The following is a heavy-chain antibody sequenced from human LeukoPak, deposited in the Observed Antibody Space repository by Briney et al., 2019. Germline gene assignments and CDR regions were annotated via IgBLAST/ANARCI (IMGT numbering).Heavy chain of an antibody. V-gene: IGHV3-7*01. Sequence: GGSLRLSCAASGFIFREYWMSWVRQAPGKGLQWVAHIKEDGSEKYCLDSVKGRFTIARDDAKNSLYLQMHSLRDEDTALYYCVRAGWELDYWGQGTPVTVSS. CDR2: IKEDGSEK. J-gene: IGHJ4*02. D-gene: IGHD4-23*01. CDR1: GFIFREYW. CDR3: VRAGWELDY.